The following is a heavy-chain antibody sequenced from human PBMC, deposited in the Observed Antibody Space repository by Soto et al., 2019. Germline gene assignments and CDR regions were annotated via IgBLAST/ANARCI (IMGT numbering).Heavy chain of an antibody. D-gene: IGHD5-18*01. Sequence: QVQLVESGGGVVQPGRSLRLSCAASGFTFSSYGMHWVRQAPGTGLEWVAVIWYDGSNKYYADSVKGRFTISRDNSKNTLYLQMNSLRAEDTAVYYCARGSRGYSYGSIDYWGQGTLVTVSS. CDR1: GFTFSSYG. J-gene: IGHJ4*02. CDR3: ARGSRGYSYGSIDY. V-gene: IGHV3-33*01. CDR2: IWYDGSNK.